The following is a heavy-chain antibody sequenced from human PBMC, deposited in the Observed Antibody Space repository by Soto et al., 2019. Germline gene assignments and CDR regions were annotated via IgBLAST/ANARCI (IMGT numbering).Heavy chain of an antibody. J-gene: IGHJ3*02. CDR1: GGSISSYY. V-gene: IGHV4-59*01. CDR3: ARGRWFWDAFDI. D-gene: IGHD2-15*01. Sequence: PSETLSLTCTVSGGSISSYYWSWIRQPPGRGLEWIGYIYYSGSTNYNPSLKSRVTISVDTSKNQFSLKLSSVTAADTAVYCCARGRWFWDAFDIWGQGTMVTVS. CDR2: IYYSGST.